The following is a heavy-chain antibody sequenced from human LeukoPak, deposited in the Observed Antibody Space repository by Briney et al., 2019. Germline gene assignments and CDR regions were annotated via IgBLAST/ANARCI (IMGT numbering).Heavy chain of an antibody. V-gene: IGHV4-34*01. CDR2: INHSGST. CDR1: GGSFSGYY. Sequence: PSETLSLTCAVYGGSFSGYYWSWIRQPPGKGLEWIGEINHSGSTNYNPSLKSRVTISVDTSKNQFSLKLSSVTAADTAVYYCARGLGSWFDPWGQGTLVTVSS. CDR3: ARGLGSWFDP. J-gene: IGHJ5*02.